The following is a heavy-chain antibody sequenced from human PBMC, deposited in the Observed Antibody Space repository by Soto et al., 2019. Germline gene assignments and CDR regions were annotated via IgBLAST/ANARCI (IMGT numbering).Heavy chain of an antibody. CDR1: GFTFSSYA. CDR3: AKVCPMVSSSSSFVQCVYFDY. V-gene: IGHV3-23*01. CDR2: ISGSGGST. D-gene: IGHD6-6*01. J-gene: IGHJ4*02. Sequence: GGSLRLSCAASGFTFSSYAMSWVRQAPGKGLEWVSAISGSGGSTYYADSVKGRFTISRDNSKNTLYLQMNSLRAEDTAVYYCAKVCPMVSSSSSFVQCVYFDYWGQGTLVTVSS.